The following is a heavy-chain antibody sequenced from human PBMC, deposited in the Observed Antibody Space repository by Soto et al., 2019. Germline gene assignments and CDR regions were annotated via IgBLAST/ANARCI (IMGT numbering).Heavy chain of an antibody. J-gene: IGHJ5*02. Sequence: SGPTLVNPTQTLTLTCTFSGFSLSTSGMCVSWIRQPPGKALEWLALIDWDDDKYYSTSLKTRLTISKDTSKNQVVLTMTNMDPVDTATYYCARMEKGYYYDSSGPTEYNWFDPWGQGTLVTVSS. D-gene: IGHD3-22*01. CDR3: ARMEKGYYYDSSGPTEYNWFDP. CDR2: IDWDDDK. V-gene: IGHV2-70*01. CDR1: GFSLSTSGMC.